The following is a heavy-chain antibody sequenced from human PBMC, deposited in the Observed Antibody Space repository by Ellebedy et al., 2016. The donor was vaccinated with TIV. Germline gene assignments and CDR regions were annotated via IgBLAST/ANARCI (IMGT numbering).Heavy chain of an antibody. CDR2: IIPIFGTA. CDR3: ARGSSRELLYGVYYYYYMDV. J-gene: IGHJ6*03. CDR1: GGTFSSYA. D-gene: IGHD2-2*02. Sequence: SVKVSCXASGGTFSSYAISWVRQAPGQGLEWMGGIIPIFGTANYAQKFQGRVTITADESTSTAYMELSSLRSEDTAVYYCARGSSRELLYGVYYYYYMDVWGKGTTVTVSS. V-gene: IGHV1-69*13.